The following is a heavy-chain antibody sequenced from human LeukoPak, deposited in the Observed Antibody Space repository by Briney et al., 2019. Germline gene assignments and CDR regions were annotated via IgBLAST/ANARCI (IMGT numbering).Heavy chain of an antibody. J-gene: IGHJ6*02. CDR2: ISGGGVTT. CDR3: ARNQQLGGHSYYYYGMDV. CDR1: GFTSIAYA. D-gene: IGHD3-16*01. V-gene: IGHV3-23*01. Sequence: GGSLRLSCVGSGFTSIAYALTWARQAPGKGLEWVSGISGGGVTTYYADSVKGRFSISRDNSKNTLYLQMNSLRADDTAIYYCARNQQLGGHSYYYYGMDVWGQGTTVTVSS.